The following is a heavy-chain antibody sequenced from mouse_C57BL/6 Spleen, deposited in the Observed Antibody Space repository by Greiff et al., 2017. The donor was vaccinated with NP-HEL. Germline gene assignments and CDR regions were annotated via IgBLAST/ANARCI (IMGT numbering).Heavy chain of an antibody. J-gene: IGHJ2*01. D-gene: IGHD2-3*01. CDR2: IYPSDSET. CDR1: GYTFTSYW. Sequence: QVQLQQPGAELVRPGSSVKLSCKASGYTFTSYWMDWVKQRPGQGLEWIGNIYPSDSETHYNQKFKDKATLTVDKSSSTAYMQLSSLTSEDSAVYYCARGQIYDGYYGFYYFDYWGQGTTLTVSS. CDR3: ARGQIYDGYYGFYYFDY. V-gene: IGHV1-61*01.